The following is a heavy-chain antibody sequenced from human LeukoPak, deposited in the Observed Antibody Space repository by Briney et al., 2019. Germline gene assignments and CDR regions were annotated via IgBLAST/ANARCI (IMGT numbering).Heavy chain of an antibody. J-gene: IGHJ4*02. CDR1: GFTFSSYA. CDR2: ISDSGGST. V-gene: IGHV3-23*01. CDR3: AKVGSSWYVFDY. D-gene: IGHD6-13*01. Sequence: GGSLRLSCAASGFTFSSYAMSWVRQAPRKGLEWVSGISDSGGSTYYADSVKGRFTISRDNSKNTLYLQMNSLGAEDTAVYYCAKVGSSWYVFDYWGQGTLVTVSS.